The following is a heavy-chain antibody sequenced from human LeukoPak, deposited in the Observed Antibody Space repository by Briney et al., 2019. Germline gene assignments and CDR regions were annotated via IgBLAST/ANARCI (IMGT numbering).Heavy chain of an antibody. V-gene: IGHV4-59*01. Sequence: PSETLSLPCTPSGDFHSSDYCSRFRQPPGKGLEGIGYIYYSGRTYYNPSLKSRITISVDTSKNQFSLKLSSVTAADTAVCYCARGFYSPHYWGQGTLVSVSS. CDR3: ARGFYSPHY. D-gene: IGHD4-11*01. J-gene: IGHJ4*02. CDR2: IYYSGRT. CDR1: GDFHSSDY.